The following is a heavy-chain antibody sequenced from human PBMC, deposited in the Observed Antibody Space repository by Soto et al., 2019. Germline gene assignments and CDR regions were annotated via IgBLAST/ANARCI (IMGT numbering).Heavy chain of an antibody. CDR3: ARHAPKYSSSWYLEGKWFDP. D-gene: IGHD6-13*01. CDR1: GGSISSSSYY. Sequence: SETLSLTCTVSGGSISSSSYYWGWIRQPPGKGLEWIGSIYYSGSTYYNPSLKSRVTISVDTSKNQFSLKPSSVTAADTAVYYCARHAPKYSSSWYLEGKWFDPWGQGTLVTVSS. V-gene: IGHV4-39*01. J-gene: IGHJ5*02. CDR2: IYYSGST.